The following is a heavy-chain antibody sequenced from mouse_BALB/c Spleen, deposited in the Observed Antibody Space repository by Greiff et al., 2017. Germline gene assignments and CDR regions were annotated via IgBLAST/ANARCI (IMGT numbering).Heavy chain of an antibody. D-gene: IGHD1-2*01. CDR3: ARYSLQRGYYAMDY. Sequence: EVKLQESGPGLVKPSQSLSLTCTVTGYSITSDYAWNWIRQFPGNKLEWMGYISYSGSTSYNPSLKSRISITRDTSKNQFFLQLNSVTTEGTATYYTARYSLQRGYYAMDYWGQGTSVTVSS. J-gene: IGHJ4*01. CDR1: GYSITSDYA. V-gene: IGHV3-2*02. CDR2: ISYSGST.